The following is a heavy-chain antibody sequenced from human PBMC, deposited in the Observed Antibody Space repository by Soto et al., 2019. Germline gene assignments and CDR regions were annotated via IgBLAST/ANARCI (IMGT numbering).Heavy chain of an antibody. J-gene: IGHJ4*02. CDR2: IHYSGNP. Sequence: PSETLSLTCTVSGGSISGFYWGWIRRPPGEGLEWIGYIHYSGNPHHNPSLRTRVTMSVDTSSNQFSLRLSSVTAADTAVYYCARGFLGTDWHYYFDSWGQGTLVTVSS. CDR3: ARGFLGTDWHYYFDS. CDR1: GGSISGFY. D-gene: IGHD3-9*01. V-gene: IGHV4-59*01.